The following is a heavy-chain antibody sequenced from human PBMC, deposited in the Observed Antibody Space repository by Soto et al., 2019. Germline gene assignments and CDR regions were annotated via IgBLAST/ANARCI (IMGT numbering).Heavy chain of an antibody. J-gene: IGHJ4*02. D-gene: IGHD1-1*01. Sequence: ASVKVSCKASGYTFNSYYMHWVRQAPGQGLEWMGVINPSSGSTNYAQKFQGRVIVTSDTSTSTVYMELSSLRSEDTAIYYCSRGYPPRDQLGNLPGAFWGQGTLVTVSS. CDR3: SRGYPPRDQLGNLPGAF. CDR1: GYTFNSYY. CDR2: INPSSGST. V-gene: IGHV1-46*02.